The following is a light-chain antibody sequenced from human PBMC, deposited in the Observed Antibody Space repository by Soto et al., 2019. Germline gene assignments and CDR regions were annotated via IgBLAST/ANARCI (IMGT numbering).Light chain of an antibody. V-gene: IGLV1-47*01. J-gene: IGLJ7*01. CDR3: ATWDDDLSAAV. CDR1: SSNIGSNY. Sequence: QSVLTQPPSASATPGQRITISCFGSSSNIGSNYGYWYQQLPGTAPKLLISRDDERPSGVPDRFSGSKSGTSASLAISGVRSEDEADYYCATWDDDLSAAVFGGGTQLTVL. CDR2: RDD.